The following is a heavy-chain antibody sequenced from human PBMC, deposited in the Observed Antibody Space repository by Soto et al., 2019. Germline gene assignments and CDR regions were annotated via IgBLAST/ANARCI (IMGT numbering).Heavy chain of an antibody. V-gene: IGHV3-33*01. D-gene: IGHD5-12*01. J-gene: IGHJ5*02. CDR2: IWYDGSNK. Sequence: GGSLRLSCAASGFTFSSYGMHWVRQAPGKGLEWVAVIWYDGSNKYYADSVKGRFTISRDNSKNTLYLQMNSLRAEDTAVYYCVRYSFLIVDNRNWFDLCAQGSLVTVSS. CDR1: GFTFSSYG. CDR3: VRYSFLIVDNRNWFDL.